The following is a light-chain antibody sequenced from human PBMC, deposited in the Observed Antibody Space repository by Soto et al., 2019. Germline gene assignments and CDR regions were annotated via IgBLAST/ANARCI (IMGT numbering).Light chain of an antibody. Sequence: QSVPTQPASVSGSPGQSITISCTGTSSDVGDYNYVSWYQQHPGKAPKLMLYDVSKRPSGISNRFSGSKSGNTASLTISGLQAEDEADYYCSSYTSSNTLFGTGTKLTVL. CDR2: DVS. CDR1: SSDVGDYNY. V-gene: IGLV2-14*01. CDR3: SSYTSSNTL. J-gene: IGLJ1*01.